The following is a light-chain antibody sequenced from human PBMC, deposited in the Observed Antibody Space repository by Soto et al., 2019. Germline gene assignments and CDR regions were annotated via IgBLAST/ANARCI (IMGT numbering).Light chain of an antibody. CDR2: EVS. V-gene: IGLV2-8*01. J-gene: IGLJ2*01. CDR3: SSFAASSSVL. CDR1: SSDVGGYNY. Sequence: QSALTQPPSASGSPGQSVTISCTGTSSDVGGYNYVSWYQQHPGKAPKVMIYEVSKRPSGVPDRFSGSKSGNTASLTVSGLQAEDEADYYCSSFAASSSVLFGGGTKVTVL.